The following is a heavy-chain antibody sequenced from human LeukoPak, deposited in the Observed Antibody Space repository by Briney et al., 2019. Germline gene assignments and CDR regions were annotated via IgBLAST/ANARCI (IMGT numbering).Heavy chain of an antibody. D-gene: IGHD6-6*01. J-gene: IGHJ4*02. CDR1: GYTFTGYY. Sequence: EASVKVSCKASGYTFTGYYMHWVRQAPGQGLEWMGWINPNSGGTNYAQKFQGRVTMTRDTSISTAYMELSRLRSDDTAVYYCARERVRLAARPGQGLTYWGQGTLVTVSS. CDR3: ARERVRLAARPGQGLTY. V-gene: IGHV1-2*02. CDR2: INPNSGGT.